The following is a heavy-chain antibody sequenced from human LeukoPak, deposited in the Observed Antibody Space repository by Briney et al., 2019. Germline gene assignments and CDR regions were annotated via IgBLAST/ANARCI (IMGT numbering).Heavy chain of an antibody. CDR3: AREPYSSGYGMDV. Sequence: GGSLRLSCAASGFTFSSYAMHWVRQAPGKGLEWVAVISYDGSNKYYADSVKGRFTISRDNSKNTLYLQMNSLRAEDTAVYYCAREPYSSGYGMDVWGQGTTVTVSS. CDR1: GFTFSSYA. V-gene: IGHV3-30-3*01. J-gene: IGHJ6*02. CDR2: ISYDGSNK. D-gene: IGHD6-19*01.